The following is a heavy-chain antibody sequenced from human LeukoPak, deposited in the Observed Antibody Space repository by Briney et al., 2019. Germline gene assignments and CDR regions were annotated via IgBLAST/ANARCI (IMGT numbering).Heavy chain of an antibody. CDR1: GYTFTSYG. D-gene: IGHD2-21*02. J-gene: IGHJ6*02. Sequence: ASVKVSCKASGYTFTSYGISRVRQAPGQGLEWMGWISAYNGNTNYAQKLQGRVTMTTDTSTSTAYMELRSLRSDDTAVYYCARDRGVVVTAIPWYYGMDVWGQGTTVTVSS. V-gene: IGHV1-18*01. CDR3: ARDRGVVVTAIPWYYGMDV. CDR2: ISAYNGNT.